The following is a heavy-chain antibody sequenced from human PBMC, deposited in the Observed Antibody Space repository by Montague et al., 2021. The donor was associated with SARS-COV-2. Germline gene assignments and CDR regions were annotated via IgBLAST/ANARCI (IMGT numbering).Heavy chain of an antibody. CDR1: EDSVSRNSAA. CDR2: TYHRSKWYN. CDR3: ARTSASSDY. J-gene: IGHJ4*02. V-gene: IGHV6-1*01. D-gene: IGHD1-26*01. Sequence: CAISEDSVSRNSAAWNWIRQSPSRGLEWLGRTYHRSKWYNDYAVSVKSRITINPDTSKNQISLQLNSVTPEDAAVYYCARTSASSDYWGQGTLVTVSS.